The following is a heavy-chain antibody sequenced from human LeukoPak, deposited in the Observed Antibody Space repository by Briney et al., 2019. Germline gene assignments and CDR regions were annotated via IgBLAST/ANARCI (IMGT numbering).Heavy chain of an antibody. Sequence: SETLSLTCTVSGGSISSSSYYWGWIRQPPGKGLEWIGSIYYSGSTYYNPSLKSRVTISVDTSKNQFSPKLSSVTAADTAVYYCVYSYYYDSSGYPQFQPDYWGQGTLVTVSS. V-gene: IGHV4-39*01. CDR2: IYYSGST. CDR1: GGSISSSSYY. D-gene: IGHD3-22*01. J-gene: IGHJ4*02. CDR3: VYSYYYDSSGYPQFQPDY.